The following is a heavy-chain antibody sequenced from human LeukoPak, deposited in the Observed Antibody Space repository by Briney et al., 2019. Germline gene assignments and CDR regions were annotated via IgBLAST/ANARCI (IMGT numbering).Heavy chain of an antibody. V-gene: IGHV3-30*18. D-gene: IGHD4-17*01. J-gene: IGHJ4*02. Sequence: GRSLSLPCAASGCTFSSYDMHRVRQAPGKGLEWVAVITYDGSNKYYADSVKGRFTISRDNSKNTLYLQMNSLRAEDTAVYYCAKEVMTTVTYFDYWRQGTLVTVSS. CDR1: GCTFSSYD. CDR2: ITYDGSNK. CDR3: AKEVMTTVTYFDY.